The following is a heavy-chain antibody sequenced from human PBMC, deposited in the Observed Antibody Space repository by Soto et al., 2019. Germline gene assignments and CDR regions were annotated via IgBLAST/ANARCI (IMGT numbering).Heavy chain of an antibody. V-gene: IGHV1-2*02. Sequence: ASVKVSCKASGYTFTGYYMHWVRQAPGQGLEWMGWINPNSGGTNYAQKFQGRVTMTRDTSISTAYMELSRLRSDDTAGYYCARVSWGCSGGICYSRSRLYYGMEVWGQGTTVTV. CDR1: GYTFTGYY. D-gene: IGHD2-15*01. J-gene: IGHJ6*02. CDR3: ARVSWGCSGGICYSRSRLYYGMEV. CDR2: INPNSGGT.